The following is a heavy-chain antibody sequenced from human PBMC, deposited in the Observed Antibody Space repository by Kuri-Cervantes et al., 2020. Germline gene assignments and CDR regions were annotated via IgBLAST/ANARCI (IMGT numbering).Heavy chain of an antibody. CDR1: GCSISSSSYY. D-gene: IGHD3-10*01. CDR2: IYYSGST. CDR3: ARVSRYYGSGILGGMDV. Sequence: SETLSLTCTVSGCSISSSSYYWGWIRQPPGKGLEWIGSIYYSGSTYYNPSLKSRVTISVDTSKNQFSLKLSSVTAADTAVYYCARVSRYYGSGILGGMDVWGQGTTVTVSS. J-gene: IGHJ6*02. V-gene: IGHV4-39*01.